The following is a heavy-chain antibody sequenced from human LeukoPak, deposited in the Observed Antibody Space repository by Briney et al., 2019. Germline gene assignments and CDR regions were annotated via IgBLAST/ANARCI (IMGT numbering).Heavy chain of an antibody. J-gene: IGHJ4*02. CDR3: ARHAFEGYLGLTSFYY. CDR2: IYYSGST. V-gene: IGHV4-39*01. CDR1: GGSISSSSYY. D-gene: IGHD3-10*01. Sequence: TSETLSLTCTVSGGSISSSSYYWGWIRQPPGKGLEWIGSIYYSGSTYYNPSLKSRVTISVDTSKNQFSLKLSSVTAADTAVYYCARHAFEGYLGLTSFYYWGQGTLVTVSS.